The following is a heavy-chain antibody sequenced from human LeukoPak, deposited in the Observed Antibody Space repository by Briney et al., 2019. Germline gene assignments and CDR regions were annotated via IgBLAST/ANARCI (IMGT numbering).Heavy chain of an antibody. CDR2: INHSGGT. Sequence: SETLSLTCAVYGGSFSGYYWSWIRQPPGKGLEWIGEINHSGGTNYNPSLKSRVTISVDTSKNQFSLKLSSVTAADTAVYYCARRGGSGSYLRRNENWFDPWGQGTLVTVSS. D-gene: IGHD3-10*01. V-gene: IGHV4-34*01. J-gene: IGHJ5*02. CDR1: GGSFSGYY. CDR3: ARRGGSGSYLRRNENWFDP.